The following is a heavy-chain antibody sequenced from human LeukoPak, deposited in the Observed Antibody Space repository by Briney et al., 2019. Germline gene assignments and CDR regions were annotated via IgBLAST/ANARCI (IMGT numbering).Heavy chain of an antibody. CDR1: GYTFRTYG. Sequence: ASVKVSCKASGYTFRTYGINWVRQAPGQGLEWMGWISAYNGNTNYAQKLQGRVTMTTDTSTSTAYMELRSLRSDDTAAYYCTRDAYSTSSSGFDPWGQGTLVTVSS. D-gene: IGHD6-6*01. CDR2: ISAYNGNT. J-gene: IGHJ5*02. V-gene: IGHV1-18*01. CDR3: TRDAYSTSSSGFDP.